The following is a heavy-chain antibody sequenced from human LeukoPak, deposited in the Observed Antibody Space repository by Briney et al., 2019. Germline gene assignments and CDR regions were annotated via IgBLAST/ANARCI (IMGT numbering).Heavy chain of an antibody. CDR3: ARDWEAAAGYYGMDV. CDR2: IYYSGST. V-gene: IGHV4-31*03. Sequence: TSETLSLTCTVSGGSISSGGYYWSWIRQHPGKGLEWIGYIYYSGSTYYNPSLKSRVTISVDTSKNQFSLKLSSVTAADTAVYYCARDWEAAAGYYGMDVWGQGTTVTVSS. J-gene: IGHJ6*02. D-gene: IGHD6-13*01. CDR1: GGSISSGGYY.